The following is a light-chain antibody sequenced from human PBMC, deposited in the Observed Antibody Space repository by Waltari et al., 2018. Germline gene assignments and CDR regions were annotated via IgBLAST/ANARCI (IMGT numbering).Light chain of an antibody. Sequence: SYVLTQPPSVSEAPGQTARITCGGNSIGSKSGHWYQQKPGQAPVVVMYYDNDRPAGIPGRFSGSNSGNTATLTISRVEAGDEADYYCQVWDRSTDHRVFGGGTRLTVL. CDR1: SIGSKS. J-gene: IGLJ3*02. CDR2: YDN. V-gene: IGLV3-21*04. CDR3: QVWDRSTDHRV.